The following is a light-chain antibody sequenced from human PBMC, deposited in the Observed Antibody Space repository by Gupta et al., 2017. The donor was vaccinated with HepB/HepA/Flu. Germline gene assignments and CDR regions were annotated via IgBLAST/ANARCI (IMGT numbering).Light chain of an antibody. V-gene: IGLV2-14*03. Sequence: QSALTQPASVSASPGQSITISCAGASSDVGVYKSVSWYQHHPGKAPKLMIYDVSNRPSGVSNRFSGSKFGNTASLTISGLQAEDEADYYCSSYISTRIPFVFGTGTKVTVL. CDR2: DVS. J-gene: IGLJ1*01. CDR3: SSYISTRIPFV. CDR1: SSDVGVYKS.